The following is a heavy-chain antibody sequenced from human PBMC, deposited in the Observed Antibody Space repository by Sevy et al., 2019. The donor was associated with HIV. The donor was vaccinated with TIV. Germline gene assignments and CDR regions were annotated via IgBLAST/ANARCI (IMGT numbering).Heavy chain of an antibody. CDR1: GFTVSDNY. V-gene: IGHV3-66*02. J-gene: IGHJ3*02. Sequence: GGCLRLYCAASGFTVSDNYMSWVRQAPGKGLAWVSLIYSGGSTYYADSVKGRFTISRDNSKNTLYLKMDSLRAEDTAVYYCARRVTSDSFDIWGQGTMVTVSS. CDR2: IYSGGST. CDR3: ARRVTSDSFDI. D-gene: IGHD5-18*01.